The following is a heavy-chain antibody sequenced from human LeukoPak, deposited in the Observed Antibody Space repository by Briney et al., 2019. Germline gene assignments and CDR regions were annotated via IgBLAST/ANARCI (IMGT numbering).Heavy chain of an antibody. CDR1: GFTFSSYS. D-gene: IGHD3-22*01. J-gene: IGHJ3*02. CDR3: ARGRYYDSSGYLVDAFDI. V-gene: IGHV3-21*01. Sequence: GGSLRLSCAASGFTFSSYSMNWVRQAPGKGLGWVSSISSSSSYIYYADSVRGRFTISRDNAKNSLYLQMNSLRAEDTAVYYCARGRYYDSSGYLVDAFDIWGQGTMVTVSS. CDR2: ISSSSSYI.